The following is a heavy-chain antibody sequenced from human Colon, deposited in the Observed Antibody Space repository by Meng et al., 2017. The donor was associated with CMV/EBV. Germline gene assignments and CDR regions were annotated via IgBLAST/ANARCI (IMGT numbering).Heavy chain of an antibody. V-gene: IGHV4-59*01. CDR2: IYYSGST. D-gene: IGHD1-7*01. CDR1: GGSISSYY. CDR3: ARVRLDDWNYSEFDY. J-gene: IGHJ4*02. Sequence: GSLRLSCTVSGGSISSYYWSWIRQPPGKGLEWIGYIYYSGSTNYNPSLKSRVTISVDTSKNQFSLKLSSVTAADTAVYYCARVRLDDWNYSEFDYWGQGTLVTVSS.